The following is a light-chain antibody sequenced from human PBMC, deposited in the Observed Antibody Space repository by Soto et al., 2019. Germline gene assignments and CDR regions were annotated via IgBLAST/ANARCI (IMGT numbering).Light chain of an antibody. J-gene: IGLJ1*01. CDR1: SSDVGGYNY. Sequence: QSVLTQPRSVSGSPGQSVTISCTGTSSDVGGYNYASWHQQHPGKAPKLMIYDVSKRPSGVPDRFSGSKSSNTASLTISGLQAEDEADYYCCSYVGSYTYVFGTGTKVTVL. CDR2: DVS. V-gene: IGLV2-11*01. CDR3: CSYVGSYTYV.